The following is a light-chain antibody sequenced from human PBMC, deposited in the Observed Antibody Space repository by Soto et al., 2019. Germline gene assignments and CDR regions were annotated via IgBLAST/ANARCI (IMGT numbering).Light chain of an antibody. CDR1: QSVSNN. CDR2: GAS. Sequence: EVVMTQSPATLSVSPGERATLSCRASQSVSNNLAWYQQKPGQAPRLLIYGASTRATGIPARFSGSGSGTEFTLTISSLQSEDFAVYYCQQYNNWPPWTFGQGTRWIS. J-gene: IGKJ1*01. CDR3: QQYNNWPPWT. V-gene: IGKV3-15*01.